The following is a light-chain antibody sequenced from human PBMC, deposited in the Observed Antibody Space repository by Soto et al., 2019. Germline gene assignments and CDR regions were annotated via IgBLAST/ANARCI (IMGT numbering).Light chain of an antibody. V-gene: IGLV2-14*01. CDR2: EVS. CDR1: SSDVGGYNY. Sequence: SHAGSVCGSRGQAFSLFAKGTSSDVGGYNYVYWYQQQSGKAHKLMIHEVSNRPSGVSNRFSGSKSGNTASLTISGLQAEDEADYYCSSYTSSRAHVFGIGTKGTVL. CDR3: SSYTSSRAHV. J-gene: IGLJ1*01.